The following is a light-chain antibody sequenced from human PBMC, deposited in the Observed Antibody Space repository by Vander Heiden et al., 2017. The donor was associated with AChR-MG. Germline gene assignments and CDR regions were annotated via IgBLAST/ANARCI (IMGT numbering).Light chain of an antibody. CDR3: QQYGSSPST. CDR2: GAS. J-gene: IGKJ2*01. CDR1: QSVSSSY. Sequence: IVLTQSPGTLSLSPGERATLSCRASQSVSSSYLAWYQQKPGQAPRLLIYGASSRATGIPDRFSGSGSGTDFTLIISRLEPEDFAVYYCQQYGSSPSTFGQGTKLEIK. V-gene: IGKV3-20*01.